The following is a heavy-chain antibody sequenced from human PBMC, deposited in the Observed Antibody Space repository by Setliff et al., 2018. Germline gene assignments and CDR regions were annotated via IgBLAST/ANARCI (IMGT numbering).Heavy chain of an antibody. CDR3: ARSFSRAEKFLLDY. CDR2: IDPSDSYT. Sequence: GESLKISCKGSGYSFTSYWISWVRQMPGKGLEWMGRIDPSDSYTNYSPSFQGHVTISADKSISTAYLQWSSLKASDTAVYYCARSFSRAEKFLLDYWGQGALVTVSS. J-gene: IGHJ4*02. CDR1: GYSFTSYW. V-gene: IGHV5-10-1*01.